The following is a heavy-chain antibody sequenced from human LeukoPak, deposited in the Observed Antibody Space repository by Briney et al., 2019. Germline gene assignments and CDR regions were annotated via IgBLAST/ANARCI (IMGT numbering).Heavy chain of an antibody. J-gene: IGHJ4*02. Sequence: SETLSLTCTVSGGSISSYYWSWIRQPPGKGLEWIGHIYYSGSTNYNPSLKSRVTISVDTSKNQFSLKLSSVTAADTAVYYCARSLYGSGIFYFDYWGQGTLVTVSS. V-gene: IGHV4-59*01. D-gene: IGHD3-10*01. CDR2: IYYSGST. CDR3: ARSLYGSGIFYFDY. CDR1: GGSISSYY.